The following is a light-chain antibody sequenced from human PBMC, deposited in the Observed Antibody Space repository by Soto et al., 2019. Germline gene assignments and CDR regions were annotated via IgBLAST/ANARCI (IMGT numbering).Light chain of an antibody. CDR3: TSYTSSSTYV. V-gene: IGLV2-14*01. J-gene: IGLJ1*01. CDR2: DVS. CDR1: SSDVGAYNY. Sequence: QTVVTQPASVSGSPGQSIAISCTGTSSDVGAYNYVSWYQQHPGKAPKLMIYDVSHRPSGASDRFSGSKSGNTASLTISGLKPEDEAVYYCTSYTSSSTYVFGTGTKLTVL.